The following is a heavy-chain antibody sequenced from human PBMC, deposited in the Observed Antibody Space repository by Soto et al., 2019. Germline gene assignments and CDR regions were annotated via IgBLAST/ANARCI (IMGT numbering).Heavy chain of an antibody. CDR3: ARVRILEWLLYRYWFDP. J-gene: IGHJ5*02. CDR1: GYTFTSYD. V-gene: IGHV1-8*01. CDR2: MNPNSGNT. D-gene: IGHD3-3*01. Sequence: QVQMVQSGAEVQKPGASVTVACKASGYTFTSYDINWVRQATGQGLEWMVWMNPNSGNTGYAQKFQGRVTMTRNTSISTAYMELSSLRSEDTAVYYCARVRILEWLLYRYWFDPWGKGTLVTVSS.